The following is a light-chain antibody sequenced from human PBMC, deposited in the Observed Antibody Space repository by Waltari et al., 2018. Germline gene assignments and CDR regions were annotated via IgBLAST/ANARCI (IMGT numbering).Light chain of an antibody. CDR2: DAS. J-gene: IGKJ4*01. Sequence: DILMPQSPFLLSASVGDRVTITCQASQDISNYLNWFQQKPGEAPKLLIYDASNLETGVPSRFSGSGSGTDFTFTISSLQPEDLATYYCQQYDHLPLTFGGGTKVEIK. CDR1: QDISNY. CDR3: QQYDHLPLT. V-gene: IGKV1-33*01.